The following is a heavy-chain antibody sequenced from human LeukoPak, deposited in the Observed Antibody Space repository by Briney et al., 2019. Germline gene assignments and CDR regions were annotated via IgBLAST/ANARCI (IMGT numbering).Heavy chain of an antibody. V-gene: IGHV4-4*07. D-gene: IGHD1-14*01. CDR3: AREGATVITRAFDF. CDR1: GGAISGYY. J-gene: IGHJ4*02. CDR2: VYGSGTT. Sequence: SETLSLTCTVSGGAISGYYWNWIRQPAGKGLEWMGRVYGSGTTNYNPSLKSRVTMSIDTPKSQVSLNLDSVTAADTAVYYCAREGATVITRAFDFWGQGTLVTVSS.